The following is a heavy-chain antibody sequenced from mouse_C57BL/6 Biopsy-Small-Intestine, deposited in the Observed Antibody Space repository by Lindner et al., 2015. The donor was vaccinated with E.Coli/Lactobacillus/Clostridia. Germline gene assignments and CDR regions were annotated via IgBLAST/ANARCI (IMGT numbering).Heavy chain of an antibody. CDR3: ARAMVGAAGTHFIPVDP. V-gene: IGHV1-4*01. Sequence: SVKVSCKASGYTFITYGVSWFRQASGQGLEWIGWISAYKGETKYAQKFQGRVTMTTETSTGTAYMEMRSLTSDDTAVYYCARAMVGAAGTHFIPVDPWGQGTLVTVSS. CDR2: ISAYKGET. CDR1: GYTFITYG. D-gene: IGHD1-1*02. J-gene: IGHJ4*01.